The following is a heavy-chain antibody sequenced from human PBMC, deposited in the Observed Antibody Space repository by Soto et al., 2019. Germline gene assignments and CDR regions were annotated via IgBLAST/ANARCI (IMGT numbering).Heavy chain of an antibody. V-gene: IGHV4-39*01. CDR1: GGSISSSSYY. CDR3: ARLPDYYDSSGF. J-gene: IGHJ4*02. D-gene: IGHD3-22*01. Sequence: QLQLQESGPGLVKPSETLSLTCTVSGGSISSSSYYWGWIRQPPGKGLEWIGSIYYSGSTYYNPSLKSRVTISVDTSKNQFSLKLSSVTAADTAVYYCARLPDYYDSSGFWGQGTLVTVSS. CDR2: IYYSGST.